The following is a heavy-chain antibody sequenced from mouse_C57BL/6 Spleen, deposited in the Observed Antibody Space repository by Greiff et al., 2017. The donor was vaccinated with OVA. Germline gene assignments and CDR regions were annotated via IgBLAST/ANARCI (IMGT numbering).Heavy chain of an antibody. CDR1: GYTFTSYW. D-gene: IGHD1-1*01. J-gene: IGHJ1*03. CDR2: IDPSDSET. CDR3: AREVGITTGVARYFDV. Sequence: QVQLQQPGAELVRPGSSVKLSCKASGYTFTSYWMHWVKQRPIQGLEWIGNIDPSDSETHYNQKFKDKATLTVDKSSSTAYMQLSSLTSEDSAVYYCAREVGITTGVARYFDVWGTGTTVTVSS. V-gene: IGHV1-52*01.